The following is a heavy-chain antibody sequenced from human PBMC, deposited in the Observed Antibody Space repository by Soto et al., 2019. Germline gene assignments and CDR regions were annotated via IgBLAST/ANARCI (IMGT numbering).Heavy chain of an antibody. CDR1: GGSISGGGYY. CDR2: IYYSGST. Sequence: PSETLSLTCTVSGGSISGGGYYWSWIRQHPGKGLEWIGYIYYSGSTYYNPSLKSRVTMSVDTSKNQFSLKLNSVTAADTAVYYCAGTYGPGYGMDVWGQGTTVTVSS. D-gene: IGHD3-10*01. J-gene: IGHJ6*02. CDR3: AGTYGPGYGMDV. V-gene: IGHV4-31*03.